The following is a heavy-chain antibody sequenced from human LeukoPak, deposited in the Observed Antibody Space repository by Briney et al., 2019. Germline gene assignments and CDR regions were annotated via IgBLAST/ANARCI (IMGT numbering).Heavy chain of an antibody. Sequence: PGGSLRLSCAATGFFFSSYWMHWVRQAPGRGLVWVSRLNSDGGGGNYADFVRGRVTFSRDNAKNTLYLQRNSLRAEDTAVYFCARSAYPLHFDYWGQGTLVTVSS. CDR1: GFFFSSYW. J-gene: IGHJ4*02. CDR2: LNSDGGGG. V-gene: IGHV3-74*01. CDR3: ARSAYPLHFDY. D-gene: IGHD3-16*01.